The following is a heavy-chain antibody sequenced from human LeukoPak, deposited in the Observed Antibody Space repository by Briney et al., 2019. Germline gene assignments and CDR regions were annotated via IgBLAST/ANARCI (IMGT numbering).Heavy chain of an antibody. Sequence: SETLSLTCTVSGGSISSGDYYWSWIRQPPGKGLEWIGYIYYSGSTYYNPSLKSRVTISVDTSKNQFSLKLSSVTAADTAVYYCARRSRMNYYYYYMDVWGKGTTVTVSS. CDR2: IYYSGST. J-gene: IGHJ6*03. CDR1: GGSISSGDYY. CDR3: ARRSRMNYYYYYMDV. V-gene: IGHV4-30-4*08. D-gene: IGHD2-2*01.